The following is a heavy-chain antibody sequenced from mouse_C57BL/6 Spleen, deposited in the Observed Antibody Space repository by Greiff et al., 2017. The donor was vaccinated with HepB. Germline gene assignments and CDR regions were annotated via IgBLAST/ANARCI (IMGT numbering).Heavy chain of an antibody. V-gene: IGHV1-18*01. CDR3: ARDYYYYGSSYPFAY. J-gene: IGHJ3*01. CDR1: GYTFTDYN. D-gene: IGHD1-1*01. Sequence: VQLQQSGPELVKPGASVKIPCKASGYTFTDYNMDWVKQSHGKSLEWIGDINPNNGGTIYNQKFKGKATLTVDKSSSTAYMELRSLTSEDTAVYYCARDYYYYGSSYPFAYWGQGTLVTVSA. CDR2: INPNNGGT.